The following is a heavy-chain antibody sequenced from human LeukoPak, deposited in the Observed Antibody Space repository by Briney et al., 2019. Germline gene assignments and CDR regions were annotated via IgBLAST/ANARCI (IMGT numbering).Heavy chain of an antibody. Sequence: GGSLRLSCAASGFTFSGYVMTWVRQAPGKGLECVSSITFSSSHIYYADSVKGRFTISRDNTKDSLYLQMNSLRAEDTAVYYCARERGSGSLYYYYYMDVWGKGTTVTVSS. V-gene: IGHV3-21*01. D-gene: IGHD1-26*01. CDR1: GFTFSGYV. CDR3: ARERGSGSLYYYYYMDV. CDR2: ITFSSSHI. J-gene: IGHJ6*03.